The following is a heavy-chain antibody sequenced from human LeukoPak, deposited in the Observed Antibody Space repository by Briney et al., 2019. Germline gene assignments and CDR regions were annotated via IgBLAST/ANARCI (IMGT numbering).Heavy chain of an antibody. J-gene: IGHJ4*02. D-gene: IGHD3-10*01. CDR3: AKEYYSGSGTYLYYFDY. CDR1: GFNFTSYA. CDR2: ISNGGANT. V-gene: IGHV3-23*01. Sequence: GGSLRLSCAASGFNFTSYAMSWVRKAPGKGLEWVSTISNGGANTYYADSVKGRFTISRDNSKNTLYLQMNSQRAEDTAVYSCAKEYYSGSGTYLYYFDYWGQGTLVTVSS.